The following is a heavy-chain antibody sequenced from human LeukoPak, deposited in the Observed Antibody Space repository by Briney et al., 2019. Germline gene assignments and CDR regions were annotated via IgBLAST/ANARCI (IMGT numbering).Heavy chain of an antibody. CDR2: ISGSGGST. Sequence: GRCLRLSCAASGCTFSSYAMSWVRQAPGKGLEWVSAISGSGGSTYYADSVKGRFTISRDNSKNTLYLQMNSLRAEDTAVYYCAKDLKFYYDFWGDPSGWLDPWGQGTLVTVSS. V-gene: IGHV3-23*01. D-gene: IGHD3-3*01. J-gene: IGHJ5*02. CDR3: AKDLKFYYDFWGDPSGWLDP. CDR1: GCTFSSYA.